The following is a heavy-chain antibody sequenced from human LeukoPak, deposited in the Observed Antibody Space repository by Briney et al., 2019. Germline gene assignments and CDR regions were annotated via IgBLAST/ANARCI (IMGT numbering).Heavy chain of an antibody. CDR1: GGSISSGGYY. Sequence: SETLSLTCTVSGGSISSGGYYWSWIRQHPGKGLEWIGYIYYSGSTYYNPSLKSRVTISVDTSKNQFSLKLSSVTAADTAVYYCARATPEFTAMIFDYWGQGTLVTVSS. J-gene: IGHJ4*02. V-gene: IGHV4-31*03. CDR3: ARATPEFTAMIFDY. D-gene: IGHD5-18*01. CDR2: IYYSGST.